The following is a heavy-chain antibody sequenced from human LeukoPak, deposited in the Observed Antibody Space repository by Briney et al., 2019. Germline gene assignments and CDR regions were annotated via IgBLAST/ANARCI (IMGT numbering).Heavy chain of an antibody. V-gene: IGHV3-7*04. CDR3: ARAWAGSASY. J-gene: IGHJ4*02. CDR2: INQDGSKI. CDR1: GFTLSNYW. D-gene: IGHD6-19*01. Sequence: GGSLRLSCAASGFTLSNYWMAWVRQAPGKGLEWVANINQDGSKIYYADSMTGRFTISGDTAKNSLYLQMNSLRVEDTAVYYCARAWAGSASYWGQGTLVTVSS.